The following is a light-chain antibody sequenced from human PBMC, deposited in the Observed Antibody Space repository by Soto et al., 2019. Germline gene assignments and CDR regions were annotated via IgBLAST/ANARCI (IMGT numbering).Light chain of an antibody. V-gene: IGKV1-5*03. J-gene: IGKJ4*02. CDR3: QQYWGPPLT. CDR1: QSVGSS. CDR2: KAS. Sequence: DIPMTQSPSTLSASVGDRVTITCRASQSVGSSMAWYQQKPGEAPKLLISKASSLQTGVPSRFNGGGSGAEFTLTISSRQPGDFATYYCQQYWGPPLTFGGGTRVDLK.